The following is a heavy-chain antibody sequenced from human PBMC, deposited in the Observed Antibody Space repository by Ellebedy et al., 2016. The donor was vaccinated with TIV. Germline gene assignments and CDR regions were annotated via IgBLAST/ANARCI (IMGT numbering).Heavy chain of an antibody. V-gene: IGHV3-7*03. CDR1: RFTFSTYS. CDR3: VRGGARNSWYWRL. CDR2: IHKDGSER. Sequence: PGGSLRLSCQASRFTFSTYSMNWVRQAPGKGLEWVATIHKDGSERYYVDYVKGRFTVSRDNTRDMLFLEMSSLKADDTGIYYCVRGGARNSWYWRLWGQGTLVTVSA. D-gene: IGHD6-13*01. J-gene: IGHJ4*02.